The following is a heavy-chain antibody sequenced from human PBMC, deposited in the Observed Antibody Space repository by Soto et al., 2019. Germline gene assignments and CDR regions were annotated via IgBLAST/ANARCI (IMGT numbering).Heavy chain of an antibody. CDR3: ASARGPNTTDY. D-gene: IGHD2-2*01. J-gene: IGHJ4*02. Sequence: EVQVVESGGGLVQPGGSLRLSCAVSGFTFSNYWMTWVRQAPGKGLEWVAYMNQDGSQIYYVDSLRGRFTISRDNAKNSLYLQMNSLRVADTAVYYCASARGPNTTDYWGQGTLVTVSS. V-gene: IGHV3-7*01. CDR1: GFTFSNYW. CDR2: MNQDGSQI.